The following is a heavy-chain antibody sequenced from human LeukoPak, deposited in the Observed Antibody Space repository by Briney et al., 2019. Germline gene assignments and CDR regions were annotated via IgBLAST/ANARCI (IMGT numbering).Heavy chain of an antibody. CDR1: GGSISSYY. Sequence: SETLSLTCTVSGGSISSYYWSWIRQPPGKGLEWIGYMYYSGSTNYNPSLKSRVTISLDTSKNQFSLKLSSVTAADTAVYYCARQAGSSGWADYWGQGTLVTVSS. CDR3: ARQAGSSGWADY. CDR2: MYYSGST. J-gene: IGHJ4*02. V-gene: IGHV4-59*08. D-gene: IGHD6-19*01.